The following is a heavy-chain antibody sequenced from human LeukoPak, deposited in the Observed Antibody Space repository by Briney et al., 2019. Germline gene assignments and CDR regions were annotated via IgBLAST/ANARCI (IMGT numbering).Heavy chain of an antibody. V-gene: IGHV5-51*01. Sequence: GESLKISCKGSGYRFISYWIGWVRQMPGKGLEWIGIIFPGDSDTRYSPSFQGQVTISADKSIATAYLQWSSLKASDTAMYYCARNFEYCGGDCYDYWGQGTLATVSS. CDR2: IFPGDSDT. CDR1: GYRFISYW. CDR3: ARNFEYCGGDCYDY. J-gene: IGHJ4*02. D-gene: IGHD2-21*02.